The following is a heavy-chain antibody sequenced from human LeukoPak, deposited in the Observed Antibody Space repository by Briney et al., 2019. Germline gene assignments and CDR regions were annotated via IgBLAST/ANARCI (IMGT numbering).Heavy chain of an antibody. J-gene: IGHJ4*02. Sequence: SETLSLTCTVSGGSISSSSYYWGWIRQPPGKGLEWIGSIYYSGSTYYNPSLKSRVTISVDTSKNQFSLKLSSVTAADTAVYYCARRPVVTIFGVVITLFDYWGQGTLVTVSS. V-gene: IGHV4-39*01. CDR3: ARRPVVTIFGVVITLFDY. CDR2: IYYSGST. D-gene: IGHD3-3*01. CDR1: GGSISSSSYY.